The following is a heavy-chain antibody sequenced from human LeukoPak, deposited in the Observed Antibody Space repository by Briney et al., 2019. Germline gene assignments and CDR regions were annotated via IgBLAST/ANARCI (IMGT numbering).Heavy chain of an antibody. CDR2: ISWNSGSI. D-gene: IGHD3-22*01. CDR3: AKDADSGYYYDSSGYRFDY. Sequence: PGGSLRLSCAASGFTFDDYAMHWVRQAPGKGLEWVSGISWNSGSIVYADSVKGRFTISRDNAKNSLYLQMNSLRAEDTALYYCAKDADSGYYYDSSGYRFDYWGQGTLVTVSS. CDR1: GFTFDDYA. J-gene: IGHJ4*02. V-gene: IGHV3-9*01.